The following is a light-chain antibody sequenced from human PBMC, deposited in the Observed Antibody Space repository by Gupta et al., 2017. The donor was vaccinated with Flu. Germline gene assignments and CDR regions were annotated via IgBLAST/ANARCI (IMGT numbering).Light chain of an antibody. Sequence: DIQMTQSPSSVSASIGDRVPITCRAIQDINRWLVWYQQKPGKAPKLLIYDSFRLQSGVPLRFSGSGSGTDFTLTIINLQPEDSATYVWPQAYRFPITFGQGTRLEIK. V-gene: IGKV1-12*01. CDR1: QDINRW. CDR3: PQAYRFPIT. CDR2: DSF. J-gene: IGKJ5*01.